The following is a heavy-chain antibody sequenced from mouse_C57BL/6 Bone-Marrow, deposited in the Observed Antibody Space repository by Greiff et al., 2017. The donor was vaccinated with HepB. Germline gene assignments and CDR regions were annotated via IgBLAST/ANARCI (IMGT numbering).Heavy chain of an antibody. D-gene: IGHD2-4*01. Sequence: EVQGVESGGGLVKPGGSLKLSCAASGFTFSSYAMSWVRQTPEKRLEWVATISDGGSYTYYPDNVKGRFTFSRDNAKNNLYLQMSHLKSEDTAMYYCARDGIYYDYDVGNYYAMDYWGQGTSVTVSS. V-gene: IGHV5-4*01. CDR1: GFTFSSYA. CDR2: ISDGGSYT. J-gene: IGHJ4*01. CDR3: ARDGIYYDYDVGNYYAMDY.